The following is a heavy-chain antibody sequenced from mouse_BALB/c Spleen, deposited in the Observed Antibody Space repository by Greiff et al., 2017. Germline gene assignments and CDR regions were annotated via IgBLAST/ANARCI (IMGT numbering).Heavy chain of an antibody. CDR2: ISSGGSYT. V-gene: IGHV5-9-4*01. J-gene: IGHJ4*01. CDR3: AREGSSSLYYYAMDY. CDR1: GFTFSSYA. D-gene: IGHD6-2*01. Sequence: EVKLVESGGGLVKPGGSLKLSCAASGFTFSSYAMSWVRQSPEKRLEWVAEISSGGSYTYYPDTVTGRFTISRDNAKNTLYLEMSSLRSEDTAMYYCAREGSSSLYYYAMDYWGQGTSVTVSS.